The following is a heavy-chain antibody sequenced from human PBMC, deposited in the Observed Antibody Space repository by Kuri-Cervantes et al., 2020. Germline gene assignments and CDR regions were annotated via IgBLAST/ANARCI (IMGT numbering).Heavy chain of an antibody. CDR1: GYTFTSYD. CDR3: ARGPYDYVWGSYRWAFDYGMDV. Sequence: ASVKVSCKASGYTFTSYDISWVRQATGQGLEWMGWMNPNSGNTGYAQKLQGRVTMTTDTSTSTAYMELRSLRSDDTAVYYCARGPYDYVWGSYRWAFDYGMDVWGQGTTVTVSS. J-gene: IGHJ6*02. CDR2: MNPNSGNT. D-gene: IGHD3-16*02. V-gene: IGHV1-8*01.